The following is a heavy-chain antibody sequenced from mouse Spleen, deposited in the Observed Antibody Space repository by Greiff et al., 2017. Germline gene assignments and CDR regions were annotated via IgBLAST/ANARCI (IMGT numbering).Heavy chain of an antibody. J-gene: IGHJ1*01. CDR3: ARDYYGSGDWYFDV. Sequence: QVQLQQSGAELVKPGASVKISCKPSGYAFSSYWMNWVKQRPGKGLEWIGQIYPGDGDTNYNGKFKGKATLTADKSSSTAYMQLSSLTSEDSAVYFCARDYYGSGDWYFDVWGAGTTVTVSS. D-gene: IGHD1-1*01. CDR1: GYAFSSYW. CDR2: IYPGDGDT. V-gene: IGHV1-80*01.